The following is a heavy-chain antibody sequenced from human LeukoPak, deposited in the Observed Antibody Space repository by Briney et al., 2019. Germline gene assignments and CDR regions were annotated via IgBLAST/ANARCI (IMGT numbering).Heavy chain of an antibody. CDR1: GGSISSGGYY. Sequence: PSETLSLTCTVSGGSISSGGYYWSWIRQPPGKGLEWIGYIYHSGSTYYNPSLKSRVTISVDTSKNQFSLKLSSVTAADTAVYYCARDLGWFGELFDAFDIWGQGTMVTVSS. CDR2: IYHSGST. CDR3: ARDLGWFGELFDAFDI. J-gene: IGHJ3*02. D-gene: IGHD3-10*01. V-gene: IGHV4-30-2*01.